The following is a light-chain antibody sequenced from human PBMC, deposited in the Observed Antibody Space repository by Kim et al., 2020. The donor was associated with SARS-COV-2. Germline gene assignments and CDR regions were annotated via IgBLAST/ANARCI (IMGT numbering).Light chain of an antibody. CDR1: QCVTSN. CDR3: QQYNRWPPYI. CDR2: GAS. V-gene: IGKV3-15*01. Sequence: VSPGERPTLSCSASQCVTSNLAWYHQKPGQAPRLLIYGASIRATGIPDRFSGSGSGTEFTLTISSLQSEDFALYYCQQYNRWPPYIFGQGTKLEI. J-gene: IGKJ2*01.